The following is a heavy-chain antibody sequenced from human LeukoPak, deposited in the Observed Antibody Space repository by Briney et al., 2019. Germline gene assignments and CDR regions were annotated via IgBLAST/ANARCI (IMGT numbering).Heavy chain of an antibody. CDR2: IRYDGSNK. CDR1: GFTFSSYG. CDR3: RGDIVVVPAAQWGGAFDI. D-gene: IGHD2-2*01. Sequence: GGSLRLSCAASGFTFSSYGMHWVRQAPGKGLEWVAFIRYDGSNKYYADSVKGRFTTSRGNSKNTLYLQMNSLRAEDTAVYYCRGDIVVVPAAQWGGAFDIWGQGTMVTVSS. J-gene: IGHJ3*02. V-gene: IGHV3-30*02.